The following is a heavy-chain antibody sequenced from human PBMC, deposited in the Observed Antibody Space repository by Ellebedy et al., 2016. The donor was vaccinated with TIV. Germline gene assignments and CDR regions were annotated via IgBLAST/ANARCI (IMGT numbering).Heavy chain of an antibody. CDR3: AGGISVAGTSLGF. CDR2: ISGSGGRI. V-gene: IGHV3-23*01. D-gene: IGHD6-19*01. Sequence: GESLKISCAASGFTFSSYAMSWVRQAPGKGLEWVSAISGSGGRIYYAESVKGRFTISRDNSKNTLYLQMNSLRAEDTAVYYCAGGISVAGTSLGFWGQGTLVTVSS. J-gene: IGHJ4*02. CDR1: GFTFSSYA.